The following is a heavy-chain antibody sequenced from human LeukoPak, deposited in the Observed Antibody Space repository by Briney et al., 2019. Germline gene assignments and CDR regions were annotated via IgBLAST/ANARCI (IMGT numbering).Heavy chain of an antibody. CDR3: ARADCSGSTCYLRRSWFDP. CDR2: ISTSSRYI. D-gene: IGHD2-2*01. Sequence: GGSLRLSCAASGFTLSTFDMNWVRQAPGKGQEWVSSISTSSRYIYYRDSVKGRFTISRDDAKNSLYLQMNSLRVEDTAVYYCARADCSGSTCYLRRSWFDPWGQGTLVTVSS. J-gene: IGHJ5*02. CDR1: GFTLSTFD. V-gene: IGHV3-21*01.